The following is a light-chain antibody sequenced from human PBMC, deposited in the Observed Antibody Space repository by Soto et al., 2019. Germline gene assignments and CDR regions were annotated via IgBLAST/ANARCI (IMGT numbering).Light chain of an antibody. J-gene: IGKJ5*01. CDR3: QQRSNWPPIT. CDR1: QSISSY. V-gene: IGKV3-11*01. Sequence: ETVLTQSPATLSLSPGERATLSCRASQSISSYLAWYQQKPGQAPRLLIYDASNRATGIPARFSVSGSGTDFTLTISSLEPEDFAVYYCQQRSNWPPITFGQGTRLEI. CDR2: DAS.